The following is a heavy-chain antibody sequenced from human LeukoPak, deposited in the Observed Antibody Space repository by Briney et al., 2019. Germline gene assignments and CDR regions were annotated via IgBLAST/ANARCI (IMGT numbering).Heavy chain of an antibody. CDR2: IYYSGST. J-gene: IGHJ4*02. CDR3: ARGPSPFGY. Sequence: SETLSLTCTVSGGSISGYYWSWIRQPPGKGLEWIGYIYYSGSTNYNPSLKSRVTISVDTSKNQFSLKLSSVTAADTAVYYCARGPSPFGYWGQGTLVTVSS. D-gene: IGHD2-2*01. CDR1: GGSISGYY. V-gene: IGHV4-59*01.